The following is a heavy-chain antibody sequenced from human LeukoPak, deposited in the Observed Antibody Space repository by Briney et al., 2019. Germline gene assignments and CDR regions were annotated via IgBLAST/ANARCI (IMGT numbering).Heavy chain of an antibody. D-gene: IGHD5-24*01. CDR3: AMKAVPRPRLHDAFDF. CDR1: GFSFPYG. Sequence: GGSLRLSCEASGFSFPYGMSWVRQAPGKGLEWVSGITNSGENTYYADSVKGRFTISRDNSKNTLFLEMNSLRVEDTAVYYCAMKAVPRPRLHDAFDFWGQGTVVSVSS. CDR2: ITNSGENT. J-gene: IGHJ3*01. V-gene: IGHV3-23*01.